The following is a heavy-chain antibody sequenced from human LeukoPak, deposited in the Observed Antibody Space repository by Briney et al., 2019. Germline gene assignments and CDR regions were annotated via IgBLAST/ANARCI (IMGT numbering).Heavy chain of an antibody. D-gene: IGHD3-10*02. CDR3: ARVPGDYYVDY. V-gene: IGHV4-38-2*02. Sequence: PSETLSLTCTVSGYSISSGYYWGWIRQSPGKGLEWIGKVYHSGSTYYNPSLKSRVTISVDTSKNQFSLKLSSVTAADTAVYYCARVPGDYYVDYWGQGTLVTVSS. J-gene: IGHJ4*02. CDR2: VYHSGST. CDR1: GYSISSGYY.